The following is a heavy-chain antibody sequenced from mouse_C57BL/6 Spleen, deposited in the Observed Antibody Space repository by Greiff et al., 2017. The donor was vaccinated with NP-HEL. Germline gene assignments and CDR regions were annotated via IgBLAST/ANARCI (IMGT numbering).Heavy chain of an antibody. CDR2: IRLKSDNYAT. CDR1: GFTFSNYW. CDR3: TGGYYGSRYFDY. Sequence: EVKVEESGGGLVQPGGSMKLSCVASGFTFSNYWMNWVRRSPEKGLEWVAQIRLKSDNYATHYAESVKGRFTISRDDSKSSVYLQMNNLRAEDTGIYYCTGGYYGSRYFDYWGQGTTLTVSS. J-gene: IGHJ2*01. V-gene: IGHV6-3*01. D-gene: IGHD1-1*01.